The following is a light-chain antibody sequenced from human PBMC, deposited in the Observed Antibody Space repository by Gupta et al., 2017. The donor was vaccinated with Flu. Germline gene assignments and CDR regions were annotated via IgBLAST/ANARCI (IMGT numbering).Light chain of an antibody. J-gene: IGKJ2*01. V-gene: IGKV3-11*01. CDR1: QSVNIY. CDR2: DAS. CDR3: QQHSGLPMYT. Sequence: EIVLTQSPATLSLSPGDRAILSCRASQSVNIYLAWYQQKPGQPPRLLMFDASKRDAGIPDRFSGSGYGTDFTLTISTREPEEFAVYYCQQHSGLPMYTFGQGTKLE.